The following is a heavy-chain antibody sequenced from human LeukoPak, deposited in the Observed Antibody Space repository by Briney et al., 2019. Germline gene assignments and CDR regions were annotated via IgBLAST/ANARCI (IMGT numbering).Heavy chain of an antibody. Sequence: SETLSLTCAVYGGSFSGYYWSWIRQPPGKGLEWIGEINHSGSTNYNPSLKSRVTISVDTSKNQFSLKLSSVTAADTAVYYCARTRSKYSYGPHYFDYWGQGTLVTVSS. V-gene: IGHV4-34*01. CDR2: INHSGST. CDR3: ARTRSKYSYGPHYFDY. D-gene: IGHD5-18*01. J-gene: IGHJ4*02. CDR1: GGSFSGYY.